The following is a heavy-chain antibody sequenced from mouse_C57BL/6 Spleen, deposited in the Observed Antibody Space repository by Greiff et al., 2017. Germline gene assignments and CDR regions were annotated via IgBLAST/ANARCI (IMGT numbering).Heavy chain of an antibody. CDR1: GYTFTSYW. CDR3: ARVYYDYDEGYYYAMDY. J-gene: IGHJ4*01. Sequence: QVQLQQPGAELVKPGASVKLSCKASGYTFTSYWMHWVKQRPGQGLEWIGMIHPNSGSTNYNEKFKSKATLTVDKSSSTAYMQLSSLTSEDSAVYYCARVYYDYDEGYYYAMDYWGQGTSVTVSS. V-gene: IGHV1-64*01. CDR2: IHPNSGST. D-gene: IGHD2-4*01.